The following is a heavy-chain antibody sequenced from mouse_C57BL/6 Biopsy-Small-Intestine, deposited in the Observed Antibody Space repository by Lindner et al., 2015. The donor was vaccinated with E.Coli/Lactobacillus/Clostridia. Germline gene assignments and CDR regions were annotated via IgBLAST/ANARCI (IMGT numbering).Heavy chain of an antibody. J-gene: IGHJ2*01. Sequence: VQLQESGAELAKPGASVKMSCRASGYTFSNYWMHWVKQRPGQGLEWIGYINPSNGYTEYNQKFKDKATLTADKSSSTAYMQLSSLTSEDSAVYYCARRRGYGDSYYFDYRGQGTTLTVSS. CDR1: GYTFSNYW. V-gene: IGHV1-7*01. CDR2: INPSNGYT. D-gene: IGHD2-13*01. CDR3: ARRRGYGDSYYFDY.